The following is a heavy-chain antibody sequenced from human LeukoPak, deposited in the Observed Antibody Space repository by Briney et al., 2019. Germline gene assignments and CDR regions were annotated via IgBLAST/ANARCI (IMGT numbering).Heavy chain of an antibody. J-gene: IGHJ4*02. Sequence: SETLCLTCTVSGGSVSSANYYRSWIRQPPGKDLEWIGYIYYSGITDYNPSLKSRVSISADTSKNQFTLRLNSVTAADTAVYYCAAILVVPAAINYWGQGTLVTVSS. V-gene: IGHV4-30-4*01. CDR3: AAILVVPAAINY. CDR1: GGSVSSANYY. D-gene: IGHD2-2*02. CDR2: IYYSGIT.